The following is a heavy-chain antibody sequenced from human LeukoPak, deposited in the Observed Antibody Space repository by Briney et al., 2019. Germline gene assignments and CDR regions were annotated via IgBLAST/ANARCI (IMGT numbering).Heavy chain of an antibody. CDR1: GGSISSYY. CDR2: IYYSGST. CDR3: ARDPQGSNWFDP. V-gene: IGHV4-59*01. Sequence: SETLSLTCAVSGGSISSYYWSWIRQPPGKGLEWIGYIYYSGSTNYNPSLKSRVTMSLDTSKNQFSLRLSSVTAADTAVYYCARDPQGSNWFDPWGRGTLITVSS. J-gene: IGHJ5*02. D-gene: IGHD3-10*01.